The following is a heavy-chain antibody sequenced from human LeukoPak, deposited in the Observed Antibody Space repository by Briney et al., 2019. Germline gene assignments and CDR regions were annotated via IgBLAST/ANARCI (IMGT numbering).Heavy chain of an antibody. Sequence: GGSLRLSCSTSGFTFGDYAMSWVRQAPGKGLEWVGFIQAKAYGGATKYAASVNGRFSISRDDSQSIANLQMNDLKTEGTAVYYCTRAPHPRCSSSGCYLDYWGQGTLVTVSS. V-gene: IGHV3-49*04. CDR1: GFTFGDYA. CDR3: TRAPHPRCSSSGCYLDY. CDR2: IQAKAYGGAT. J-gene: IGHJ4*02. D-gene: IGHD2-2*01.